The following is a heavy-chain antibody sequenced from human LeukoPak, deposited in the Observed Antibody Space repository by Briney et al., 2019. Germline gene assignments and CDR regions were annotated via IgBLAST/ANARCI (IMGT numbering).Heavy chain of an antibody. CDR1: GGSISSYY. D-gene: IGHD4-17*01. J-gene: IGHJ6*02. CDR3: ARDGGTTVTANYYYYYGMDV. V-gene: IGHV4-59*01. CDR2: IYYSGST. Sequence: SETLSLTCTVSGGSISSYYWSWIRQPTGKGLEWIGYIYYSGSTNYNPSLKSRVTISVDTSKNQFSLKLGSVTAADTAVYYCARDGGTTVTANYYYYYGMDVWGQGTTLTVSS.